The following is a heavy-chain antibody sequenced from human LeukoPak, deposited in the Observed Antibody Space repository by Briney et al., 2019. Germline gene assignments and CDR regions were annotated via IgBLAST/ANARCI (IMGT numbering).Heavy chain of an antibody. D-gene: IGHD6-19*01. Sequence: GGSLSLSCAASGFTFSSYWMHWVRQAPGKGLVWVSRVYSDGISTSYADSVKGRFTISRDNAKNTLYLQMNSLRAEDTALYYCAKDKRSSGWYYFDYWGQGTLVTVSS. CDR1: GFTFSSYW. CDR3: AKDKRSSGWYYFDY. V-gene: IGHV3-74*01. J-gene: IGHJ4*02. CDR2: VYSDGIST.